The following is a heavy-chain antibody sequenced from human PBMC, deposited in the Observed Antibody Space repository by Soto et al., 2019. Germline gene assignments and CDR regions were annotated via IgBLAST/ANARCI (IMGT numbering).Heavy chain of an antibody. J-gene: IGHJ6*02. CDR3: AKDRAARSCMDV. Sequence: GGSLRLSCAASGFTFSSYGMHWVRQAPGKGLEWVAVISYDGSNKYYADSVKGRFTISRDNSKNTLYLQMNSLRAEDTAVYYCAKDRAARSCMDVWGQGTTVTV. V-gene: IGHV3-30*18. D-gene: IGHD6-6*01. CDR1: GFTFSSYG. CDR2: ISYDGSNK.